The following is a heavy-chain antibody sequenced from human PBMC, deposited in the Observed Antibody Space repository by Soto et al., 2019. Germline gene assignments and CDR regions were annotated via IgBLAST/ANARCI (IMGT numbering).Heavy chain of an antibody. CDR1: GGSISSYY. V-gene: IGHV4-59*08. CDR2: IYYSGST. CDR3: ARGPKWFDP. Sequence: QVQLQESGPGLVKPSETLSLTCTVSGGSISSYYWSWIRQPPGKGLEWIGYIYYSGSTNYNPSLTGRVTISVDTFKNHFSLQLSSVTAANTAVYYCARGPKWFDPWGQGTLFTVSS. J-gene: IGHJ5*02.